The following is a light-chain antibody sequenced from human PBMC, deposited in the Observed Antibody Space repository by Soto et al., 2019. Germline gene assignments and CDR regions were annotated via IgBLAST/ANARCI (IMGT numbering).Light chain of an antibody. CDR1: SXDVGGYNF. CDR2: EVT. J-gene: IGLJ1*01. V-gene: IGLV2-14*03. CDR3: NSYTTISTLV. Sequence: QSVLTQPASVSGSPGQSITISCTGTSXDVGGYNFVSWYQQHPGKAPKLMIYEVTSRPSGVSNRFSGSKSGNTASLTISGLQAEDEADYYCNSYTTISTLVLGTGTKVTVL.